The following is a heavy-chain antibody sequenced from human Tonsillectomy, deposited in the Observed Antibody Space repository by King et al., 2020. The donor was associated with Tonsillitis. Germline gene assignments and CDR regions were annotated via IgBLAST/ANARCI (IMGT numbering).Heavy chain of an antibody. CDR1: GGSISSYY. D-gene: IGHD2-2*01. J-gene: IGHJ4*02. CDR3: ARDPCSSTSCYASYFDS. Sequence: VQLQESGPGLVKPSETLSLTCTVSGGSISSYYWSWIRQPPGKGLEWIGNNYYSGSTNYNPSLKSRVTISVDTSKNQFSLKLSSVTAADTAVYYCARDPCSSTSCYASYFDSWGQGTLVTVSS. V-gene: IGHV4-59*01. CDR2: NYYSGST.